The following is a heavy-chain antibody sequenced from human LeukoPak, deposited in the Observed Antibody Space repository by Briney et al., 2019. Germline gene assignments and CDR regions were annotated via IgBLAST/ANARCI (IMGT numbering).Heavy chain of an antibody. CDR2: INHSGST. CDR3: ARPRYCSISSCYYMDV. Sequence: SETLSLTCAVSGYSISSGYYWGWIRQPPGKGLEWIGSINHSGSTYYNPSLKSRVTISVNTSKNQLSLKLRSVTAADTAMYYCARPRYCSISSCYYMDVWGNGTTVTASS. CDR1: GYSISSGYY. D-gene: IGHD2-2*01. J-gene: IGHJ6*03. V-gene: IGHV4-38-2*01.